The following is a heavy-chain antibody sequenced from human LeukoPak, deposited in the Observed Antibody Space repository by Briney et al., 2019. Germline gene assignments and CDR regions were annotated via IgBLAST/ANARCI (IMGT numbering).Heavy chain of an antibody. Sequence: ASVKVSCEASGYTFTGYYMHWGRQAPGQGLEWMGWINPNSGGTDYAQKFQGRVTMTRDTSISTAYMELSRLTSDDTAVYYCARYKGVDTATVTGLANWGPGTLVTVSS. CDR1: GYTFTGYY. CDR3: ARYKGVDTATVTGLAN. V-gene: IGHV1-2*02. CDR2: INPNSGGT. D-gene: IGHD5-18*01. J-gene: IGHJ4*02.